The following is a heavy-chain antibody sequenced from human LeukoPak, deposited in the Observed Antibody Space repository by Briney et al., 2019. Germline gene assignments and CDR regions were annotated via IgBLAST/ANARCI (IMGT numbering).Heavy chain of an antibody. CDR2: ISGSGDTT. CDR1: GCTFSSYA. CDR3: AKRPYASGGAFDI. D-gene: IGHD3-10*01. V-gene: IGHV3-23*01. Sequence: GGPLRLSCAASGCTFSSYAMGWVRQAPGKGLEWVSGISGSGDTTYYADSVKGRFTISRDNSKTTLFLQMNSLRAEDTAVYYCAKRPYASGGAFDIWGQGTMVTVSS. J-gene: IGHJ3*02.